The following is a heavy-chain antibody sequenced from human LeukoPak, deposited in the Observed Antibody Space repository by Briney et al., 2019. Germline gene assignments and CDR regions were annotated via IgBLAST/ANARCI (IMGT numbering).Heavy chain of an antibody. J-gene: IGHJ6*03. CDR2: IIPIFGTA. CDR1: GGTFSSYA. Sequence: SVKVSCKASGGTFSSYAISWVRQAPGQGLEWMGGIIPIFGTANYAQKFQGRVTITADESTSTAYMELSSLRSEDTAVYYCARAGGVSSSAYYYYYYMDVWGKGTTVTVSS. V-gene: IGHV1-69*13. CDR3: ARAGGVSSSAYYYYYYMDV. D-gene: IGHD6-6*01.